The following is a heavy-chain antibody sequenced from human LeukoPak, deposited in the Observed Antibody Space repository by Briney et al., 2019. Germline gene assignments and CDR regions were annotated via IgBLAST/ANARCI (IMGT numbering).Heavy chain of an antibody. CDR2: IIPIFGTA. Sequence: ASVKVSCKASGGTFSSYAISWVRQAPGQGREWMGGIIPIFGTANYAQKFQGRVTITADEYKSTAYMELSSLRSEDTAVYYCARGLLTRAERPRYYYYMDVWGKGTTVTVSS. D-gene: IGHD7-27*01. CDR1: GGTFSSYA. CDR3: ARGLLTRAERPRYYYYMDV. J-gene: IGHJ6*03. V-gene: IGHV1-69*13.